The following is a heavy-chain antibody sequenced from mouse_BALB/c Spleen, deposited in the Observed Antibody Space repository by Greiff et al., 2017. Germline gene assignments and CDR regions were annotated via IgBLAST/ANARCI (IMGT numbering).Heavy chain of an antibody. CDR1: GFNIKDYY. V-gene: IGHV14-4*02. D-gene: IGHD2-3*01. CDR3: SADGSFAY. J-gene: IGHJ3*01. Sequence: VQLQQSGAELVRPGASVKLSCTASGFNIKDYYMHWVKQRPEQGLEWIGWIDPENGDTEYAPKFQGKTTMTADTTSNTAYLQLSSLTSEDTAVYYCSADGSFAYWGQGTLVTVSA. CDR2: IDPENGDT.